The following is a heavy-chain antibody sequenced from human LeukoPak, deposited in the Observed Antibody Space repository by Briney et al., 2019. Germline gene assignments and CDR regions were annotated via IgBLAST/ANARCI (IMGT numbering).Heavy chain of an antibody. J-gene: IGHJ4*02. Sequence: GSLRLSCAASGFTFSNAWMSWVRQAPGKGLEWVGRIKGKTDGGTTDYAAPVKGRFTISRDDSKNTLYLQMNSLKTEDTAVYYCTTVAVLNWEPVDYWGQGTLVTVSS. V-gene: IGHV3-15*01. CDR1: GFTFSNAW. D-gene: IGHD7-27*01. CDR2: IKGKTDGGTT. CDR3: TTVAVLNWEPVDY.